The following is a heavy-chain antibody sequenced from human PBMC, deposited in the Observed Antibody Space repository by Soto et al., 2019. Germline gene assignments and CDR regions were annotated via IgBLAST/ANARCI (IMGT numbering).Heavy chain of an antibody. Sequence: ASVKVSCKASGYTFTSKSMHWVRQAPGQGPEWMGIINPSDGTTRYAQKFKGRLTMAKDTSTSTVYMELSSLRFGDTAVYHCARDSSGWSVDHWGQGTLVTVSS. CDR1: GYTFTSKS. V-gene: IGHV1-46*01. D-gene: IGHD6-19*01. J-gene: IGHJ4*02. CDR2: INPSDGTT. CDR3: ARDSSGWSVDH.